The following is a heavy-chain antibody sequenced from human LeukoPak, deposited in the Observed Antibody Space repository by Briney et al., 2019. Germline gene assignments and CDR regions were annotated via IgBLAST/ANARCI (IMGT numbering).Heavy chain of an antibody. D-gene: IGHD3-10*01. CDR1: GYTFTGYY. Sequence: VASVKVPCKASGYTFTGYYMHWVRQAPGQGLEWMGWINPNSGGTNYAQKFQGRVIMTRDTSISTAYMELSRLRSDDTAVYYCARGIWFGELPPFDYWGQGTLVTVSS. J-gene: IGHJ4*02. CDR2: INPNSGGT. V-gene: IGHV1-2*02. CDR3: ARGIWFGELPPFDY.